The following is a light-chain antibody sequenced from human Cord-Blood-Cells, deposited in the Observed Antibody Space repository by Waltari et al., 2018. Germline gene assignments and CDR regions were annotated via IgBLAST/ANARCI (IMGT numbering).Light chain of an antibody. CDR1: QGISSS. Sequence: AIRMSQSPSSSSASPENRVSITCRASQGISSSLAWYQQKPGKAPKLLIYAASTLQSGVPSRFSGSGSGTDFTLTISCLQSEDFATYYCQQYYSYPLTFGGGTKVEIK. J-gene: IGKJ4*01. CDR2: AAS. V-gene: IGKV1-8*01. CDR3: QQYYSYPLT.